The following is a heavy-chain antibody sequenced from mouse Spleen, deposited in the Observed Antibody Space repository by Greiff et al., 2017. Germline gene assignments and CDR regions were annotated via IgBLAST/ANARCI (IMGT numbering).Heavy chain of an antibody. V-gene: IGHV1-81*01. Sequence: VKLMESGAELARPGASVKLSCKASGYTFTSYGISWVKQRTGQGLEWIGEIYPRSGNTYYNEKFKGKATLTADKSSSTAYMELRSLTSEDSAVYFCARGGFTTVDTWFAYWGQGTLVTVSA. CDR3: ARGGFTTVDTWFAY. CDR2: IYPRSGNT. CDR1: GYTFTSYG. J-gene: IGHJ3*01. D-gene: IGHD1-1*01.